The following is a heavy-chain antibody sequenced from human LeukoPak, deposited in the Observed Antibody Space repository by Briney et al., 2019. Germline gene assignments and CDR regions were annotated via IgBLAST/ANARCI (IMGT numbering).Heavy chain of an antibody. CDR1: GFTFSSYW. D-gene: IGHD3-10*01. Sequence: GGSLRLSCAASGFTFSSYWMSWVRQAPGKWLEWVANIKQDGSEKYYVDSVKGRFTISRDNVKNSLYLQMNSLRAEDTAVYYCARSGSGSYSFNEFDYWGQGTLVTVSS. CDR3: ARSGSGSYSFNEFDY. V-gene: IGHV3-7*01. J-gene: IGHJ4*01. CDR2: IKQDGSEK.